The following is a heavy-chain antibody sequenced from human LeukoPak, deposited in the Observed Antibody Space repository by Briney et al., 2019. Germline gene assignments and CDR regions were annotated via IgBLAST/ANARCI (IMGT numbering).Heavy chain of an antibody. J-gene: IGHJ4*02. V-gene: IGHV1-8*01. CDR3: ARAGRKYAFDY. CDR1: GYSFTSHD. Sequence: GASVKVSCKASGYSFTSHDINWVRQATGQGLEWMGWMSPNSGNTGYAQKFQGRVTMTTDTSMKTAYIELSSLRSEDTAVYYCARAGRKYAFDYWGQGTLVTVSS. CDR2: MSPNSGNT.